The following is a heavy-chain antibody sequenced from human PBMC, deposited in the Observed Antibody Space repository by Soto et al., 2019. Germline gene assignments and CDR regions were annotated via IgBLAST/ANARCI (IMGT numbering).Heavy chain of an antibody. D-gene: IGHD3-9*01. CDR1: GFTFSSYW. V-gene: IGHV3-7*01. CDR2: IKQDGSEK. Sequence: GGSLRLSYAASGFTFSSYWMSWVRQAPGKGLEWVANIKQDGSEKYYVDSVKGRFTISRDNAKNSLYLQMNSLRAEDTAVYYCARDRGMYYDILTGYYRFDYWGQGTLVTVSS. J-gene: IGHJ4*02. CDR3: ARDRGMYYDILTGYYRFDY.